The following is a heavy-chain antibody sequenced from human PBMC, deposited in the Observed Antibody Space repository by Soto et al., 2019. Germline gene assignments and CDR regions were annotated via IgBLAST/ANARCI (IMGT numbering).Heavy chain of an antibody. CDR3: AKVNSYGDYGY. D-gene: IGHD4-17*01. CDR1: GFTFSSYG. V-gene: IGHV3-30*18. J-gene: IGHJ4*02. Sequence: QVQLVESGGGVVQPGRSLRLSCAASGFTFSSYGMHWVRQAPGKGLEWVAVISYDGSNKYYADSVKGRFTISRDNSKITLYLQMNSLRAEDTAVYYCAKVNSYGDYGYWGQGTLVTVSS. CDR2: ISYDGSNK.